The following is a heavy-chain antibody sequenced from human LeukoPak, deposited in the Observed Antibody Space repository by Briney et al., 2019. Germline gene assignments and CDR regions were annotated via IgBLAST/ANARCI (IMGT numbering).Heavy chain of an antibody. Sequence: SETLSLTCTVSGGSISSYYWSWIRQPPGKGLEWIGYIYYSGSTNYNPSLKSRVTISVDTSKNQFSLKLSSVTAADTAVYYRARHGALVGPWYFDLWGRGTLVTVSS. D-gene: IGHD1-26*01. CDR2: IYYSGST. J-gene: IGHJ2*01. V-gene: IGHV4-59*08. CDR3: ARHGALVGPWYFDL. CDR1: GGSISSYY.